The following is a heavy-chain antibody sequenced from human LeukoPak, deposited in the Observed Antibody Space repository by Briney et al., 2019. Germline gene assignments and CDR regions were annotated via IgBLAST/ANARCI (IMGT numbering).Heavy chain of an antibody. CDR1: GFTFSSYS. CDR2: ISSSSTI. V-gene: IGHV3-48*02. Sequence: PGGSLRLPCAASGFTFSSYSMNWVRQAPGKGLEWVSSISSSSTIYYADSVKGRFTISRDNAKNSLYLQMNSLRDEDTAVYYCASIYGDYADYWGQGTLVTVSS. CDR3: ASIYGDYADY. D-gene: IGHD4-17*01. J-gene: IGHJ4*02.